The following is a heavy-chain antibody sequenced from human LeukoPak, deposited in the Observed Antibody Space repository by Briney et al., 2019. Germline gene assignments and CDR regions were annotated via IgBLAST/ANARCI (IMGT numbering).Heavy chain of an antibody. CDR1: GGTFSSYA. Sequence: ASVKVSCKASGGTFSSYAISWVRQAPGQGLEWMGGIIPIFGTANYAQKFQGRVTITTDESTSTAYMELSSLRSEDTAVYYCARSWPPVPAALGWFDPWGQGTLVTVSS. CDR2: IIPIFGTA. V-gene: IGHV1-69*05. J-gene: IGHJ5*02. D-gene: IGHD2-2*01. CDR3: ARSWPPVPAALGWFDP.